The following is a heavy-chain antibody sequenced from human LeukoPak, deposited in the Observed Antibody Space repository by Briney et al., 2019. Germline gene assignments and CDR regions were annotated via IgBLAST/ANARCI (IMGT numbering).Heavy chain of an antibody. D-gene: IGHD3-22*01. CDR1: GYSITSYW. V-gene: IGHV5-10-1*01. CDR2: IDPSDSYT. J-gene: IGHJ3*02. CDR3: ARHYPRYYDSSGYSDAFDI. Sequence: GESLRISCKGSGYSITSYWISRVRQMPGKGLEWMGRIDPSDSYTNYSPSFQGHVTISADKSISTAYLQWSSLKASDTAMYYCARHYPRYYDSSGYSDAFDIWGQGTMVTVSS.